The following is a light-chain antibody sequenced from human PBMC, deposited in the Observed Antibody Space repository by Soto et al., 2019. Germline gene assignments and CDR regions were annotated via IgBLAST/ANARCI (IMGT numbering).Light chain of an antibody. V-gene: IGKV3-20*01. CDR2: GTS. Sequence: ENVLTQSPGTLSLSPGERATLSCRASQSVDSSYLAWYQQKPGQAPRLLIYGTSSRATGIPDRFSGSGSGTDFTLTINRLEPEDFAVYYCQHYGSSIYTFGQVTKLEIK. CDR1: QSVDSSY. J-gene: IGKJ2*01. CDR3: QHYGSSIYT.